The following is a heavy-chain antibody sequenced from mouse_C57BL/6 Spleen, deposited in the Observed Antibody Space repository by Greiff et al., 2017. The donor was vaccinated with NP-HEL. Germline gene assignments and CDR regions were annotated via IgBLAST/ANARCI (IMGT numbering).Heavy chain of an antibody. CDR1: GFTFSSYG. CDR3: ARRYYDYDGGAWFAY. J-gene: IGHJ3*01. CDR2: LSSGGSYT. V-gene: IGHV5-6*02. D-gene: IGHD2-4*01. Sequence: EVMLVESGGDLVKPGGSLKLSCAASGFTFSSYGMSWVRQTPDTRLEWVAPLSSGGSYTYYPDSVKGRFTISRDNAKNTLYLQMSSLKSEDTAMYYCARRYYDYDGGAWFAYWGQGTLVTVSA.